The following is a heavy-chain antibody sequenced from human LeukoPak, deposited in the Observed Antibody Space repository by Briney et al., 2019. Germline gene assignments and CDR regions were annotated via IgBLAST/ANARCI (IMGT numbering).Heavy chain of an antibody. Sequence: SETLSLTCTVSGGSISSYYWSWIRQPPGKGLEWIGYIYYSGSTNYNPSLKSRVTISVDRSKNQFSLKLSSVTAADTAVYYCARSLGYSGYENYFDYWGQGTLVTVSS. D-gene: IGHD5-12*01. CDR3: ARSLGYSGYENYFDY. V-gene: IGHV4-59*12. CDR1: GGSISSYY. J-gene: IGHJ4*02. CDR2: IYYSGST.